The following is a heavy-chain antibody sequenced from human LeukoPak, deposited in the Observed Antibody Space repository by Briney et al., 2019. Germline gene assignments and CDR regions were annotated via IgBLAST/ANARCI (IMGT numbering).Heavy chain of an antibody. V-gene: IGHV3-21*01. D-gene: IGHD5-18*01. Sequence: GGSLRLSCTVSGFTVSSNSMSWVRQAPGKGLEWVSSISSSGVYIYYADSLKGRFTISRDNAKNSLYLQMNSLRADDTAVYYCARDRRLQLWSPAGFDYWGQGTLVTASS. J-gene: IGHJ4*02. CDR2: ISSSGVYI. CDR1: GFTVSSNS. CDR3: ARDRRLQLWSPAGFDY.